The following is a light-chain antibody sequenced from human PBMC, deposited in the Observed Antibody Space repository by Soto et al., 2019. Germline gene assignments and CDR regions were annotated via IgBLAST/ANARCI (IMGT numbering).Light chain of an antibody. J-gene: IGKJ4*02. CDR2: AAS. V-gene: IGKV1-39*02. CDR3: QVPAHLPLP. Sequence: IHVNNSPSKVAVSEVERATLTCGASQSISSYLAWYQQKPGQAPRLLIYAASSLQSGVPSRFSGSGSGTDFTLTISFFQPEDFALYYCQVPAHLPLPFAGGTKVDIK. CDR1: QSISSY.